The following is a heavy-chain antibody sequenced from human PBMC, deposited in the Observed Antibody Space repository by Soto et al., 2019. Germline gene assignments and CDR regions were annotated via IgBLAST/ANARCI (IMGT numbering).Heavy chain of an antibody. CDR3: ARHGRGVGARPLDY. V-gene: IGHV2-26*01. CDR2: IFSNDEK. J-gene: IGHJ4*02. D-gene: IGHD1-26*01. Sequence: QVTLKESGPVLVKPTEPLTLTCSVSGFSLSNARMGVSWIRQPPGKALEWLAHIFSNDEKSYSTSLKSRLTISRDTSKSQLVLTMTNMDPVDTATYYCARHGRGVGARPLDYWGQGTLVTVSS. CDR1: GFSLSNARMG.